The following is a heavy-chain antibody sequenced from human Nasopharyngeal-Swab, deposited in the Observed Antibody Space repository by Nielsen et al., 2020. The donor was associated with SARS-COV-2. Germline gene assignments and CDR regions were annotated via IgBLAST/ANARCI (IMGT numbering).Heavy chain of an antibody. CDR2: ISSSGSYI. J-gene: IGHJ4*02. V-gene: IGHV3-21*04. D-gene: IGHD2-2*01. CDR1: GFTFSSYS. CDR3: AKTVGNCSSTSCYRAYYFDY. Sequence: GESLKISCAASGFTFSSYSINWVRQAPGKGLEWVSSISSSGSYIYYADSVKGRFTISRDNAKNSLYLQMNSLRAEDTAVYYCAKTVGNCSSTSCYRAYYFDYWGQGTLVTVSS.